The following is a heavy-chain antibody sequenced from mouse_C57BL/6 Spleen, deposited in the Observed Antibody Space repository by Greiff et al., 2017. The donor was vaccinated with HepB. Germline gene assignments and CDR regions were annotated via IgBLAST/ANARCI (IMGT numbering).Heavy chain of an antibody. D-gene: IGHD1-1*01. J-gene: IGHJ1*03. Sequence: EVMLVESGGDLVKPGGSLKLSCAASGFTFSSYGMSWVRQTPDKRLEWVATISSGGSYTYYPDSVKGRFTISRDNAKNTLYLQMSSLKSEDTAMYYCARHEGITTVVATNFDVWGTGTTVTVSS. CDR2: ISSGGSYT. CDR1: GFTFSSYG. CDR3: ARHEGITTVVATNFDV. V-gene: IGHV5-6*01.